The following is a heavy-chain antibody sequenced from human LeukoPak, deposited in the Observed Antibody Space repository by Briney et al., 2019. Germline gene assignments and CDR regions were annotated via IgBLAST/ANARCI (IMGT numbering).Heavy chain of an antibody. D-gene: IGHD3-3*01. V-gene: IGHV3-23*01. Sequence: GRSLRLSCAPSAFTFSSYAMSWVRHAPGKGLEWVSAISGSGGSTYYADSVKGRSTISRDNSKNTLYLQMSSLRAEDTAVYYCAKDYDFWSGPPLRFDPWGQGTLVTVSS. CDR1: AFTFSSYA. CDR3: AKDYDFWSGPPLRFDP. CDR2: ISGSGGST. J-gene: IGHJ5*02.